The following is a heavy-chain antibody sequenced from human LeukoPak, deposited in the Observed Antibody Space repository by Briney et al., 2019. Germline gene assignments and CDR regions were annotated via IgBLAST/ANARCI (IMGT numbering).Heavy chain of an antibody. CDR3: ASPYYYDSSIDY. CDR1: GGSISSSSYY. J-gene: IGHJ4*02. CDR2: IYYSGST. D-gene: IGHD3-22*01. Sequence: SETLSLTCTVSGGSISSSSYYWGWIRQPPGKGLEWIGSIYYSGSTYYNPSLKSRVTISVDTSKNQFSLKLSSVTAADTAVYYCASPYYYDSSIDYWGQGTLVTVSS. V-gene: IGHV4-39*07.